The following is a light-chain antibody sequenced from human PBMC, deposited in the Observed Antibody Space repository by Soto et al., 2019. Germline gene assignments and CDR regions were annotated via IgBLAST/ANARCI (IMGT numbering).Light chain of an antibody. CDR2: GAS. V-gene: IGKV1-12*01. Sequence: DIQMTQSPPSVSASVGDRVTITCRASQGISAFLAWYQQKPGKAPKLLIHGASNLQSGVPSRFSGSGSGSDLTLTITSLQLEDFASYFGQQANRFPLTFGVGTKVEIK. CDR1: QGISAF. CDR3: QQANRFPLT. J-gene: IGKJ4*01.